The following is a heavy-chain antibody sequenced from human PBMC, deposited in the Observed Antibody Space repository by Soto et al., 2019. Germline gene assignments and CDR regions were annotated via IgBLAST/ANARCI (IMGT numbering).Heavy chain of an antibody. CDR1: GGSISSYY. D-gene: IGHD3-22*01. V-gene: IGHV4-59*01. CDR3: ARDRCYDSSGYSYLSEGFDP. J-gene: IGHJ5*02. CDR2: IYYSGST. Sequence: PSETLSLTCTVSGGSISSYYWSWIRQPPGKGLEWIGYIYYSGSTNYNPSLKSRVTISVDTSKNQFSLKLSSVTAADTAVYYRARDRCYDSSGYSYLSEGFDPWGQGTLVTVSS.